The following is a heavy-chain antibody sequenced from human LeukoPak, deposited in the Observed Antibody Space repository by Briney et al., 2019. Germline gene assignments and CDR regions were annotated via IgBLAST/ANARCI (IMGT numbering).Heavy chain of an antibody. D-gene: IGHD3-10*01. CDR2: IRYDGSNK. J-gene: IGHJ4*02. CDR3: AKDLRYYGSGSYHYFDY. CDR1: GFTFSSYG. Sequence: PGGSLRLSCAASGFTFSSYGMHWVRQAPGKGLEWVAFIRYDGSNKYYADFVKGRFTISRDNSKNTLYLQMNSLRAEDTAVYYCAKDLRYYGSGSYHYFDYWGQGTLVTVSS. V-gene: IGHV3-30*02.